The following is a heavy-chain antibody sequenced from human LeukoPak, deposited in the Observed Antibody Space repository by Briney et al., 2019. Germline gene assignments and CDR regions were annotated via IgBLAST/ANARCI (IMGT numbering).Heavy chain of an antibody. CDR3: ARGNPGVIDY. V-gene: IGHV1-46*01. J-gene: IGHJ4*02. CDR2: INPSGGTT. D-gene: IGHD3-10*01. CDR1: GYTFTNYY. Sequence: GASVKVSCKTSGYTFTNYYIHWVRQAPGQGLEWMGIINPSGGTTVYAQKFQGRLTMTRDTSTSTVHMELSSLRSEDTAVYYCARGNPGVIDYWGQGTLVTVSS.